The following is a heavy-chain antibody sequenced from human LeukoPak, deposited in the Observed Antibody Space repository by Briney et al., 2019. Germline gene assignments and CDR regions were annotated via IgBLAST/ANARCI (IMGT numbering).Heavy chain of an antibody. V-gene: IGHV4-34*01. D-gene: IGHD3-10*01. CDR3: ARGRAYYYGSGSYYPH. Sequence: PSGTLSLTCAVYGGSFSGYYWSWIRQPPGKGLEWIGEINHSGSTNYNPSLKSRVTISVDTSKNQFSLKLSSVTAADTAVYYCARGRAYYYGSGSYYPHWGQGTLVTVSS. J-gene: IGHJ4*02. CDR2: INHSGST. CDR1: GGSFSGYY.